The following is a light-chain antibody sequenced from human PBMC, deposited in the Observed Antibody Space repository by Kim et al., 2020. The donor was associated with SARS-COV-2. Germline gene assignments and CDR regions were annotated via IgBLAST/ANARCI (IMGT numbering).Light chain of an antibody. J-gene: IGKJ1*01. Sequence: SPGRIPPLACPTSQSVTNYLAWNTQNPGQAPRLLIYDASNRATGIPARFSGSGSGTDFTLTISSLEPEDFAVYYCQQRSNWPPWTFGQGTKVDIK. CDR3: QQRSNWPPWT. V-gene: IGKV3-11*01. CDR1: QSVTNY. CDR2: DAS.